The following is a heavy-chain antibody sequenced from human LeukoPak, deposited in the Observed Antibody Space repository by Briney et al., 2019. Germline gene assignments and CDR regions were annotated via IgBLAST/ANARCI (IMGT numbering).Heavy chain of an antibody. CDR2: ISNIGDII. V-gene: IGHV3-48*03. CDR1: GFTFSNYE. D-gene: IGHD5-12*01. J-gene: IGHJ6*03. CDR3: ARERATLDYYYYMDV. Sequence: GGSLRLSCAASGFTFSNYEMNWVRQAPGKGLEWISHISNIGDIIHYADSVEGRFTISRDNAKNSLYLQMNSLRAEDTALYYCARERATLDYYYYMDVWGKGTTVTVSS.